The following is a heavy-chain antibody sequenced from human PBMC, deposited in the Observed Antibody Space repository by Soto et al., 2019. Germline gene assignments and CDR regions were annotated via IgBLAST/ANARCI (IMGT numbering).Heavy chain of an antibody. Sequence: QVQLQQWGAGLLKPSETLSLTCAVYGGSFSGYYWSWIRQPPGKGLEWIGEINHSGSTNYNQSLKSRVTISVDTSKNQFSLKLSSVTAADTAVYYCARGGFWSGYPPDYWGQGTLVTVSS. V-gene: IGHV4-34*01. J-gene: IGHJ4*02. CDR3: ARGGFWSGYPPDY. D-gene: IGHD3-3*01. CDR2: INHSGST. CDR1: GGSFSGYY.